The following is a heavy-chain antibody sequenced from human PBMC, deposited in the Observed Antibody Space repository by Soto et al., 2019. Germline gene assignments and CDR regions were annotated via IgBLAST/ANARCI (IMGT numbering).Heavy chain of an antibody. D-gene: IGHD3-10*01. V-gene: IGHV1-69*08. CDR2: IIPILGIA. CDR3: AREVDYYGSGSYMPHSYYGMDV. Sequence: QVQLVQSGAEVKKPGSSVKVSCKASGGTFSSYTISWVRQAPGQGLEWMGRIIPILGIANYAQKFQGRVTITADKSTSTAYMGLSSLRSEDTAVYYCAREVDYYGSGSYMPHSYYGMDVWGQGTTVTVSS. CDR1: GGTFSSYT. J-gene: IGHJ6*02.